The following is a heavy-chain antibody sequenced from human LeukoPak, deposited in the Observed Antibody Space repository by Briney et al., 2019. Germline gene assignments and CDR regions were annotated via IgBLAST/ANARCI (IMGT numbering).Heavy chain of an antibody. CDR1: GFTFGDFV. CDR2: IRTKVNGETT. J-gene: IGHJ4*02. D-gene: IGHD3-16*01. CDR3: TTDYQLDY. Sequence: GGSLRLSCTGSGFTFGDFVMSWVRQTPGKGLEWVGFIRTKVNGETTKYAASVQGIFTISRDDSKSISYLQMNSLNTEDTAVYYCTTDYQLDYWGQGTLATVSS. V-gene: IGHV3-49*04.